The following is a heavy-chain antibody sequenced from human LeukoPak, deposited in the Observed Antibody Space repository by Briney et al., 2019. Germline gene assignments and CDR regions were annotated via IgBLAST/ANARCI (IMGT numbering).Heavy chain of an antibody. Sequence: GGTLRLSCAASGFTFSSYGMSWVRQAPGKGLEWVSGINWNGDIIDYADSVKGRFTISRDNAKNSLYLQMNSLRAEDTALYYCARLRLLDFYYYYMDVWGKGSTVTISS. CDR3: ARLRLLDFYYYYMDV. D-gene: IGHD2/OR15-2a*01. V-gene: IGHV3-20*04. CDR2: INWNGDII. J-gene: IGHJ6*03. CDR1: GFTFSSYG.